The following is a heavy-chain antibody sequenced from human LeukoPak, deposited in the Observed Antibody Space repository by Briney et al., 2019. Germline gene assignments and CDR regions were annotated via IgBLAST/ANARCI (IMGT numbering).Heavy chain of an antibody. D-gene: IGHD1-20*01. J-gene: IGHJ4*02. Sequence: ASVKVSCEASGYTFTSYHMHWVRQAPGQGLEWMGIINPSGGTTNYAQKFRGRVTMTRDMSTSTVYMELRSLRSDDTAVYYCARGYNWNDVFDYWGQGTLVTVSS. V-gene: IGHV1-46*01. CDR1: GYTFTSYH. CDR2: INPSGGTT. CDR3: ARGYNWNDVFDY.